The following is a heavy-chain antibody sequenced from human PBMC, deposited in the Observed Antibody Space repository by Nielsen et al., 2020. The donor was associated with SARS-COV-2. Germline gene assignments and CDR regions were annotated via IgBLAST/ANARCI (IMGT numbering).Heavy chain of an antibody. V-gene: IGHV4-30-4*01. J-gene: IGHJ4*02. Sequence: WIRQPPGKGLEWIGYIYYSDSTYYNPSLKSRVTISKDTSKNQVSLKLSSVTAADTAVYYCARLFGPWESLGEVGDYWGQGTLVTVSS. CDR3: ARLFGPWESLGEVGDY. D-gene: IGHD1-26*01. CDR2: IYYSDST.